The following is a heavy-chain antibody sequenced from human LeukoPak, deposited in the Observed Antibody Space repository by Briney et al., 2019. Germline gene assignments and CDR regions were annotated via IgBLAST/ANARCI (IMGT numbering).Heavy chain of an antibody. CDR3: ARGGRYYDSSGYSRYYYGMDV. J-gene: IGHJ6*02. CDR1: GFTFSSYG. CDR2: IWYDGSNK. D-gene: IGHD3-22*01. Sequence: GGSLRLSCAASGFTFSSYGMHWVRQAPGKGLEWVAVIWYDGSNKYYADSVKGRFTISRDNSKNTLYLQMNSLRAEDTAVYYCARGGRYYDSSGYSRYYYGMDVWGQGTTVTVSS. V-gene: IGHV3-33*01.